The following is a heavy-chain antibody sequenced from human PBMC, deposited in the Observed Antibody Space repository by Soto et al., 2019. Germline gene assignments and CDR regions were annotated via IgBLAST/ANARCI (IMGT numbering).Heavy chain of an antibody. J-gene: IGHJ4*02. V-gene: IGHV4-39*01. CDR1: GGSISSSSYY. Sequence: QLQLQESGPGLVKPSETLSLTCTVSGGSISSSSYYWGWIRQPPGKGLEWIGSIYYSGSTYYNPSLKSRVAVSVDTAQNQFTPKLSSGTAADARVYLCARLPGYCGSDSRRIDYWGQGTLVTVSS. D-gene: IGHD2-15*01. CDR3: ARLPGYCGSDSRRIDY. CDR2: IYYSGST.